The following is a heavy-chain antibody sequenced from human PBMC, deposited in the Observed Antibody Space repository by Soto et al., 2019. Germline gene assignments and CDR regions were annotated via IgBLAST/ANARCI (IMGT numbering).Heavy chain of an antibody. V-gene: IGHV4-31*03. Sequence: QVQLQESGPGLVKPSQTLSLTCTVSGGSISSGGYYWSWIRQHPGKGLEWIGYIYYSGSTYYNPSRKSRVTISVDTSKHQFSLKLSSVTAADTAVYYCAASCVGCGGFNYYGMDVWGQGTTVTVSS. J-gene: IGHJ6*02. D-gene: IGHD2-21*01. CDR1: GGSISSGGYY. CDR3: AASCVGCGGFNYYGMDV. CDR2: IYYSGST.